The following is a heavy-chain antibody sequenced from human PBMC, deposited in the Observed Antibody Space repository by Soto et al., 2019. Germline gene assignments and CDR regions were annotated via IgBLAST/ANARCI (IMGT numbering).Heavy chain of an antibody. CDR1: GFTVNNNY. CDR2: IYSGGST. Sequence: GGSVRLSCAASGFTVNNNYMRWVRQAPGKGLEWVSVIYSGGSTYYVDSVKGRFTMSRDNSKNTVYLQMNSLRAEDTAVYYCARDQGSSWYEIDYWGQGTLVTVSS. D-gene: IGHD6-13*01. J-gene: IGHJ4*02. CDR3: ARDQGSSWYEIDY. V-gene: IGHV3-66*01.